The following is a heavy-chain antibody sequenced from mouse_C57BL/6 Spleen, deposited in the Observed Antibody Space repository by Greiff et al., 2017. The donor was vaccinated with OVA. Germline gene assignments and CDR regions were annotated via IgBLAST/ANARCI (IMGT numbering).Heavy chain of an antibody. CDR2: ISSGGSYT. J-gene: IGHJ3*01. V-gene: IGHV5-6*01. Sequence: DVHLVESGGDLVKPGGSLKLSCAASGFTFSSYGMSWVRQTPDKRLEWVATISSGGSYTYYPDSVKGRFTISRDNAKNTLYLQMSSLKSEDTAMYYCARRRDGVTPAWFAYWGQGTLVTVSA. CDR3: ARRRDGVTPAWFAY. CDR1: GFTFSSYG. D-gene: IGHD2-2*01.